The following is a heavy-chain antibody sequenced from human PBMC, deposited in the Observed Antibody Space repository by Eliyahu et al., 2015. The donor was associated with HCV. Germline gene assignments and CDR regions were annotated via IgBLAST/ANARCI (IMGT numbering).Heavy chain of an antibody. V-gene: IGHV3-66*02. J-gene: IGHJ4*02. D-gene: IGHD3-22*01. CDR2: IYSGGNS. CDR3: ARENYESWGN. Sequence: EVQLVVSGGDLVQPGGSLRLSCAASGFTVSSSYMSWVRQAPGKGLGWVSVIYSGGNSYYADSVKGRFTISRDNSKNTLYLQMNSLRAEDTAVYYCARENYESWGNWGQGTLVSVSS. CDR1: GFTVSSSY.